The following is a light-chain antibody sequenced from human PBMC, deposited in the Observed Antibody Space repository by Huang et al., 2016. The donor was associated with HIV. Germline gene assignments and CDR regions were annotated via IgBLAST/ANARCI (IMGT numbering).Light chain of an antibody. Sequence: AIQMTQSPSSLSASVGDRVTITCRASQGIGNDLGWYQQKPGKAPNLLIYAASSLQSGVSSRFSGSGAGTDFTLTISSLQPEDFATYYCLQDYKYPWTFGQGTKVEI. CDR3: LQDYKYPWT. CDR1: QGIGND. CDR2: AAS. J-gene: IGKJ1*01. V-gene: IGKV1-6*01.